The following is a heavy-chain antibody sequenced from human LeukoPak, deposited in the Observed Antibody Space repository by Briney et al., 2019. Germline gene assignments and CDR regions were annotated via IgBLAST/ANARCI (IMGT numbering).Heavy chain of an antibody. CDR1: GFTFSSYS. CDR3: ARGTPTVDGDY. CDR2: ISSSSTYI. V-gene: IGHV3-21*01. D-gene: IGHD4-23*01. Sequence: GGSLRLSCAASGFTFSSYSMIWVRQAPGKGLEWVSSISSSSTYIYYADSVKGRFTISRDNAKNSLYLQMNSLKAEDTAVYYCARGTPTVDGDYWGQGTLVTVSS. J-gene: IGHJ4*02.